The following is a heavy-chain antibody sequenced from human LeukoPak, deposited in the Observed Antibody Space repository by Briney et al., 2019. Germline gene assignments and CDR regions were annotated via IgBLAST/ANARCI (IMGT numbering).Heavy chain of an antibody. D-gene: IGHD3-22*01. CDR2: INHSGST. Sequence: PSETLSLTCAVYGGSFSTYYWSWIRQPPGKGLEWIGEINHSGSTNYNPSLKSRVTISVDMSKNQFSLKLSSVTAADTAVYYCAGDYDSSGYHYSSWGQGTLVTVSS. CDR3: AGDYDSSGYHYSS. J-gene: IGHJ5*02. CDR1: GGSFSTYY. V-gene: IGHV4-34*01.